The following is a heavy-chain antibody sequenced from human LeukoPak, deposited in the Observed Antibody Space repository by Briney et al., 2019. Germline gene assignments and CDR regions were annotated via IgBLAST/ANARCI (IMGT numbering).Heavy chain of an antibody. CDR2: ISYDGSNK. Sequence: GGSLRLSCAASGFTFSSYAMHWVRQAPGKGLEWVAVISYDGSNKYYADSVKGRFTISRDNSKNTLYLQMNSLRAEDTAVYYCARESVDRDPDYYCGMDVWGKGTTVTVSS. V-gene: IGHV3-30*04. D-gene: IGHD2-15*01. CDR1: GFTFSSYA. CDR3: ARESVDRDPDYYCGMDV. J-gene: IGHJ6*04.